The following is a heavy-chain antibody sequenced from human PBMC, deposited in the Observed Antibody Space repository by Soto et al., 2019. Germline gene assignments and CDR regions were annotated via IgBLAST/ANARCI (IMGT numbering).Heavy chain of an antibody. V-gene: IGHV1-18*01. CDR1: GYTFRDYG. Sequence: QVQLVQSGAEVKKPGAPVKVSCKASGYTFRDYGFSWVRQAPGQGLEWMGWISGANGQSNKAQKHRDRVTMTTDTSASTAFLELRSLTPDDTAVYYCARVADGHDYWGQGTLVTVSS. CDR3: ARVADGHDY. CDR2: ISGANGQS. J-gene: IGHJ4*02.